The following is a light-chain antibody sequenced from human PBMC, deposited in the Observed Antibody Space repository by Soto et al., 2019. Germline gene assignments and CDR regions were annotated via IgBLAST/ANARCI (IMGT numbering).Light chain of an antibody. CDR2: SAS. Sequence: DIQMTQSPSSLSASVGDRVTITCRASERMNNYLNWYQQKQGRAPKLLIYSASSLQSGITSRFSGSGSGTDFTDFTLTISSLQPEDFATYYCQQTYMKPLTFGQGTRLEIK. CDR3: QQTYMKPLT. J-gene: IGKJ5*01. V-gene: IGKV1-39*01. CDR1: ERMNNY.